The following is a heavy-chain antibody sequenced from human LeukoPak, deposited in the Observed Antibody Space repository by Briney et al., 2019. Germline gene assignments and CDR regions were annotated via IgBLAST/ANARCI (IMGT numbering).Heavy chain of an antibody. J-gene: IGHJ4*02. V-gene: IGHV4-61*05. Sequence: SETLSLTCSVSGDSISSTSYYWGWIRLSPGKGLEWIGYIYDSGSTNYNPSLKSRVTISEDTSKRQFSLKLRSVTAADTAVYYCARVVGRYCSSTSCYIDYWGQGTLVTVSS. CDR2: IYDSGST. CDR3: ARVVGRYCSSTSCYIDY. D-gene: IGHD2-2*02. CDR1: GDSISSTSYY.